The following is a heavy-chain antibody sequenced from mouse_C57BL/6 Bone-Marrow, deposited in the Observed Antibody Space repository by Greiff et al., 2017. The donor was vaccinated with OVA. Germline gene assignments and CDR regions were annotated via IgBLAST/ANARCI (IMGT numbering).Heavy chain of an antibody. D-gene: IGHD4-1*01. V-gene: IGHV1-69*01. CDR3: ARPQTGTYWYFDV. J-gene: IGHJ1*03. CDR2: IDPSDSYT. Sequence: QVQLQQSGAELVMPGASVKLSCKASGYTFTSYWMHWVKQRPGQGLEWIGEIDPSDSYTNYNQKFKGKSTLTVDKSSSTAYMQLSSLTSEDSAVYYCARPQTGTYWYFDVWGTGTTVTVSS. CDR1: GYTFTSYW.